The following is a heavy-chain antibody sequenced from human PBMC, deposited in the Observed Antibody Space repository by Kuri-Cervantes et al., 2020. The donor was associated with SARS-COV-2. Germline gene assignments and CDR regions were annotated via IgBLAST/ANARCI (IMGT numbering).Heavy chain of an antibody. CDR3: AELGMGPVDY. J-gene: IGHJ4*02. V-gene: IGHV3-11*04. CDR1: GFSFSDYY. D-gene: IGHD7-27*01. Sequence: GGSLRLSCATSGFSFSDYYMNWIRQAPGKELEWVSHISSNSRTIYYAESVKGRFTISRDNAKDSLYLQLNGLRVEDTAVYYCAELGMGPVDYWGQGTLVTVSS. CDR2: ISSNSRTI.